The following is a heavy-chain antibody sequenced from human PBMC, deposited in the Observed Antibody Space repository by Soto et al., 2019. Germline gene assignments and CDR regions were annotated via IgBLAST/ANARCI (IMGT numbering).Heavy chain of an antibody. Sequence: GASVKVSCKASGYTFTSYAMHWVRQAPGQRLEWMGWINAGNGNTNYSQKFQDRVTITRDTSASTAYMELSSLRSEDTAVYYCARAGTQGYSYGYWAPKDYYYGMDVWGQGTTVTVS. D-gene: IGHD5-18*01. CDR1: GYTFTSYA. CDR3: ARAGTQGYSYGYWAPKDYYYGMDV. J-gene: IGHJ6*02. V-gene: IGHV1-3*01. CDR2: INAGNGNT.